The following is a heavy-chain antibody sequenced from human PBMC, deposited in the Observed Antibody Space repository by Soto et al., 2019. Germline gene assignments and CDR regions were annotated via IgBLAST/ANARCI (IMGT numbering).Heavy chain of an antibody. CDR3: ATTGIAVAGTAFDI. CDR1: GGTFSGYA. J-gene: IGHJ3*02. Sequence: SVKVSCKASGGTFSGYAISWVRQAPGQGLEWMGGIIPIFGTANYAQKFQGRVTITADESTSTAYMELSSLRSEDTAVYYCATTGIAVAGTAFDIWGQGTMVTVSS. CDR2: IIPIFGTA. V-gene: IGHV1-69*13. D-gene: IGHD6-19*01.